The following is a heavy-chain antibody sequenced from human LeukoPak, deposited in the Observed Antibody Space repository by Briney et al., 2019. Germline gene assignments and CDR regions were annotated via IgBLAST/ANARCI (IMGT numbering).Heavy chain of an antibody. CDR3: ARHHYYYDSGPYPGHY. CDR1: GYSFSDYW. CDR2: IYPGDSDA. J-gene: IGHJ4*02. Sequence: GESLKISRKGSGYSFSDYWIAWVRQVPGKGLEWMGIIYPGDSDARYSPSFQGQVTISVDKSISTAYLQWSSLKASDTAIYYCARHHYYYDSGPYPGHYWGQGTLVTVSS. V-gene: IGHV5-51*01. D-gene: IGHD3-22*01.